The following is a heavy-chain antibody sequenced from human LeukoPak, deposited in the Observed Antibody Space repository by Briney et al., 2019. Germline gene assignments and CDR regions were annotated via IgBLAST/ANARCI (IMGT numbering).Heavy chain of an antibody. CDR2: IYYSGST. CDR1: GGSISSYY. CDR3: ARDSAANYYGSGRVMDV. J-gene: IGHJ6*02. V-gene: IGHV4-59*01. D-gene: IGHD3-10*01. Sequence: PSETQSLTCTVSGGSISSYYWSWIRQPPGKGLEWIGYIYYSGSTNYNPSLKSRVTISVDTSKNQFSLKLSSVTAADTAVYYCARDSAANYYGSGRVMDVWGQGTTVTVSS.